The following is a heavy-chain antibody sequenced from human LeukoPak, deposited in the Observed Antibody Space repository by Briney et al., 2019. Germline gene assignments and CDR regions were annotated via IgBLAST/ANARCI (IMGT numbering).Heavy chain of an antibody. Sequence: SGGSLRLSCAASGFTFSSYWMSWVRQAPGKGLEWVANIKQDGSEKYYVDSVKGRFTISRDNAKNSLYLQMNSLRAEDTAVYYCARGPSAQVYDFWSGYYITPYGTDVWGQGTTVTVSS. V-gene: IGHV3-7*01. J-gene: IGHJ6*02. CDR3: ARGPSAQVYDFWSGYYITPYGTDV. D-gene: IGHD3-3*01. CDR2: IKQDGSEK. CDR1: GFTFSSYW.